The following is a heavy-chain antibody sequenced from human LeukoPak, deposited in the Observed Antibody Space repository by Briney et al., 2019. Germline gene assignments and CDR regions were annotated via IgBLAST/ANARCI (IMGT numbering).Heavy chain of an antibody. V-gene: IGHV1-2*04. Sequence: ASVKVSCKASGYTFTGYYMHWVRQAPGQGLEWMGWINPNSGGTNYAQKFQGWVTMTRDTSISTAYMELSRLRSDDTAVYYCARSGSGGSGSYFDYWGQGTLVTVSS. CDR3: ARSGSGGSGSYFDY. CDR1: GYTFTGYY. D-gene: IGHD3-10*01. J-gene: IGHJ4*02. CDR2: INPNSGGT.